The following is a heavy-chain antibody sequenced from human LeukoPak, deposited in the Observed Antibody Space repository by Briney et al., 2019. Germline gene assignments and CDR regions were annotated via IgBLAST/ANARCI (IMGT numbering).Heavy chain of an antibody. V-gene: IGHV3-30*02. Sequence: PGGSLRLSCAASGFTFSSYGIHWVRQAPGKGLEWVTFIQYVGSNKYADSVKGRFTISRDNSKNVLYLQMNSLRAEDTALYYCAKSSSRLDTSSFEYWGQGTLVTVSS. J-gene: IGHJ4*02. D-gene: IGHD5-18*01. CDR3: AKSSSRLDTSSFEY. CDR1: GFTFSSYG. CDR2: IQYVGSNK.